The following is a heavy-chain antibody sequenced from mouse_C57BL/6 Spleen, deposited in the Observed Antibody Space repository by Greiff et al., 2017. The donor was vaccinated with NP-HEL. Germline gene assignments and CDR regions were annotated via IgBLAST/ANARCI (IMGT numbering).Heavy chain of an antibody. CDR1: GYSITSGYD. J-gene: IGHJ1*03. CDR3: ARATDWYFDV. CDR2: ISYSGST. V-gene: IGHV3-1*01. Sequence: VQLKESGPGMVKPSQSLSLTCTVTGYSITSGYDWHWIRHFPGNKLEWMGYISYSGSTNYNPSLKSRISITHDTSKNHFFLKLNSVTTEDTATYYCARATDWYFDVWGTGTTVTVSS.